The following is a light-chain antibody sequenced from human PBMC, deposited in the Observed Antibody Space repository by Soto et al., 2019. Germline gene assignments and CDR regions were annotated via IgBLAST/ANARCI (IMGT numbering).Light chain of an antibody. CDR1: SSDVGGYNY. J-gene: IGLJ3*02. V-gene: IGLV2-11*01. Sequence: QSALTQPRSGSGSPGQSVTLSCTGTSSDVGGYNYVSWYQQHTGKAPKLMIYDVSKRPSGVPDRFSGSKSGNTASLTISGLQAEDEADYYCCSYAGSYSWVFGGGTKLTVL. CDR2: DVS. CDR3: CSYAGSYSWV.